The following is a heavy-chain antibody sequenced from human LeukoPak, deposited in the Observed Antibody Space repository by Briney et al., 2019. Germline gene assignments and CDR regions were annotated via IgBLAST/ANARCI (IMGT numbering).Heavy chain of an antibody. J-gene: IGHJ4*02. CDR1: GFTFSSYT. Sequence: GGSLRLSCTASGFTFSSYTMTWVRQAPGKGLKWVSTITTGDGNTYYADSVKGRFTVSRDDSKNTLYLQMNSLRAEDTAVYYCAKDHYYGSGSYPIYYFDYWGQGTLVTVSS. CDR3: AKDHYYGSGSYPIYYFDY. CDR2: ITTGDGNT. V-gene: IGHV3-23*01. D-gene: IGHD3-10*01.